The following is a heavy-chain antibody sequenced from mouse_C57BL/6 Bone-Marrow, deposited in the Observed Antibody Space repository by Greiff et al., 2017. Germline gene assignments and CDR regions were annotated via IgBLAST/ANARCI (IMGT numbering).Heavy chain of an antibody. Sequence: VQLKQSGPGLAKPSQTLSLTCSVTGYSITSDYWNWIRKFPGNKLEYMGYISYSGSTYYNPSLKSRISITRDTSKNQYYLQLNSVTTEDTATYYCARGYYGSSYWYFDGWGTGTTVTVSS. J-gene: IGHJ1*03. CDR1: GYSITSDY. CDR2: ISYSGST. D-gene: IGHD1-1*01. CDR3: ARGYYGSSYWYFDG. V-gene: IGHV3-8*01.